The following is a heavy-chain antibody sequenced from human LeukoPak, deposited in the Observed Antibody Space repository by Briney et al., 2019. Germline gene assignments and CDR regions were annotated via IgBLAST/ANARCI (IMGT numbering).Heavy chain of an antibody. CDR2: INRHGSST. CDR1: GFTFSSHW. Sequence: PGGSLRLSCAASGFTFSSHWMHWVRQAPGKGLVWLSRINRHGSSTNYADSVRGRFTISRDNAKNTLYLQMNSLRAEDTAVYYCARGGDGYYDRNYIDYWGQGTLVTVSS. D-gene: IGHD3-22*01. J-gene: IGHJ4*02. CDR3: ARGGDGYYDRNYIDY. V-gene: IGHV3-74*01.